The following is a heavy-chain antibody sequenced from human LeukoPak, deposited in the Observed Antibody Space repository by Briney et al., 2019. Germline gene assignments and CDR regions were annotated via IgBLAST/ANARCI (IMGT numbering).Heavy chain of an antibody. CDR2: IYYSGST. V-gene: IGHV4-30-4*01. J-gene: IGHJ4*02. CDR1: GGSISSGDYY. Sequence: SQTLSLTCTVSGGSISSGDYYWSWIRQPPGKGLEWIGYIYYSGSTYYNPSLKSRVTISVDTSKNQFSLKLSSVTAADTAVYYCVATLTTGPLYFDYWGQGTLVTVSS. CDR3: VATLTTGPLYFDY. D-gene: IGHD4-17*01.